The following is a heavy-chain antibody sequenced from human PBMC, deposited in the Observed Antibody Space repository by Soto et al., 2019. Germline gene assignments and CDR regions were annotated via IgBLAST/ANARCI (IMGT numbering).Heavy chain of an antibody. D-gene: IGHD3-10*01. J-gene: IGHJ6*02. V-gene: IGHV3-30*18. CDR2: ISYDGSNK. Sequence: LRLSCAASGFTFSSYGMHWVRQAPGKGLEWVAVISYDGSNKYYADSVKGRFTISRDNSKNTLYLQMNSLRAEDTAVYYCAKVLLKLWVYYGMDVWGQGTTVTVS. CDR1: GFTFSSYG. CDR3: AKVLLKLWVYYGMDV.